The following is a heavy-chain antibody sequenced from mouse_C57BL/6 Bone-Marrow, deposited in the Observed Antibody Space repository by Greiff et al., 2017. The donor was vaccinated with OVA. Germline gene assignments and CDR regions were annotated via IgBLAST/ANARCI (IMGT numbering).Heavy chain of an antibody. J-gene: IGHJ2*01. CDR3: AREHYYGSSYFDY. D-gene: IGHD1-1*01. V-gene: IGHV5-16*01. CDR1: GFTFSDYY. CDR2: INYDGSST. Sequence: EVQLVESEGGLVQPGSSMKLSCTASGFTFSDYYMAWVRQVPEKGLEWVANINYDGSSTYYLDSLKSRFIISRDNAKNILYLQMSSLKSEDTATYYCAREHYYGSSYFDYWGQGTTLTVSS.